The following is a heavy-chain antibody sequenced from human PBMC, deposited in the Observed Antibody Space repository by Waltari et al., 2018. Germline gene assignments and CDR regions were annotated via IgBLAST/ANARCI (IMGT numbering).Heavy chain of an antibody. CDR2: IYYSGST. D-gene: IGHD5-12*01. J-gene: IGHJ4*02. CDR1: GGSISSYY. V-gene: IGHV4-59*01. Sequence: QVQLQESGPGLVKPSETLSLTCTVSGGSISSYYWSWLRQPPGKGLEWIGYIYYSGSTNYNPSLKSRVTISVDTSKNQFSLKLSSVTAADTAVYYCARVGYSGYLSIYFDYWGQGTLVTVSS. CDR3: ARVGYSGYLSIYFDY.